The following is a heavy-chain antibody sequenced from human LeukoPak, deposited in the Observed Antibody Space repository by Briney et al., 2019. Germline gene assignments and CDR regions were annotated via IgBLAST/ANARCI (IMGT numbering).Heavy chain of an antibody. CDR1: GFTFSNAW. CDR3: AKGSYYDTSAYLHY. J-gene: IGHJ4*02. V-gene: IGHV3-23*01. D-gene: IGHD3-22*01. CDR2: ISGGGRST. Sequence: GSLRLSCAASGFTFSNAWMNWVRQAPGKGLEWVSVISGGGRSTYYADSVKGRFTSSRDNSKNTLYLQMNSLRAEDTAVYYCAKGSYYDTSAYLHYWGQGTLVTVSS.